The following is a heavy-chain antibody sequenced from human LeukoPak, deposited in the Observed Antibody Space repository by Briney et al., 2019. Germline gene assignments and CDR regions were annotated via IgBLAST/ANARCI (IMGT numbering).Heavy chain of an antibody. V-gene: IGHV7-4-1*02. D-gene: IGHD3-10*01. CDR3: AREVWSQSTNWFDP. Sequence: ASVKVSCKASGYTFTSYAMNWVRQAPGQGLEWMGWINTNTGNPTYAQGFTGRFVFSLDTSVSTAYLQISSLKAEDTAVYYCAREVWSQSTNWFDPWGQGTLVTVSS. J-gene: IGHJ5*02. CDR1: GYTFTSYA. CDR2: INTNTGNP.